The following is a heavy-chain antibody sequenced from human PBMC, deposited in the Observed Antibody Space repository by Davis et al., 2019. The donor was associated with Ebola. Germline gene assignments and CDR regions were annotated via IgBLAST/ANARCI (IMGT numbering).Heavy chain of an antibody. Sequence: PGGSLRLSCAASGFTFSNYWMSWVRQAPGKGLEWVANMKQDGSEKYYGDSMKGRFTISRDNTKNSLYLQMNSLRAEDTAVYYCAKWDCSGGSCYGFDYWGQGTLVTVSS. CDR3: AKWDCSGGSCYGFDY. D-gene: IGHD2-15*01. CDR2: MKQDGSEK. CDR1: GFTFSNYW. J-gene: IGHJ4*02. V-gene: IGHV3-7*03.